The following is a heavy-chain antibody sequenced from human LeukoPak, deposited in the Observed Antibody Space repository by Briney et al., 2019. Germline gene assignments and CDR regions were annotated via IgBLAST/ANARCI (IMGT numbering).Heavy chain of an antibody. D-gene: IGHD6-13*01. V-gene: IGHV4-38-2*02. Sequence: SETLSLTCTVSGYSISSGYYWGWIPQPPGKGLEWIGSIYQSGSTYSNPSRKSPVTISEDTSKNQFSLKLSSVTAADTAVYYCAREIAAVGRGEFDPWGQGTLVTVSS. CDR3: AREIAAVGRGEFDP. CDR1: GYSISSGYY. J-gene: IGHJ5*02. CDR2: IYQSGST.